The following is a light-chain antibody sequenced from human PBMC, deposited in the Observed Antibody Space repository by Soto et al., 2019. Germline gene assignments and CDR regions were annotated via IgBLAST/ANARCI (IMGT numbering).Light chain of an antibody. Sequence: DIVMTQSPDSLAVSLGERATINCKSSQSGLYSSNNKNYLAWYQQKPGQPPKLLIYWASARESGVTDRFSGGGSGTDFTLTISNLQAEDVAGYYCQQYYGAPLTFGGGTKVEIK. CDR3: QQYYGAPLT. J-gene: IGKJ4*01. CDR2: WAS. V-gene: IGKV4-1*01. CDR1: QSGLYSSNNKNY.